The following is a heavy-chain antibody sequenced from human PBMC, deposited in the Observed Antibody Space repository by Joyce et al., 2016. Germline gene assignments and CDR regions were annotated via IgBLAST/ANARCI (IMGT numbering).Heavy chain of an antibody. J-gene: IGHJ3*02. CDR1: GFIFSYYA. CDR2: IRGRDASP. CDR3: AKTPGGDAFDI. Sequence: EVQLLESGGDLVQLGGSLRLSCEASGFIFSYYAMSWVRQAPGKGLEWVSAIRGRDASPKYAESVEGRFTISRDDSKSTMYLQMNGLKAEDTAVYYCAKTPGGDAFDIWGQGTMVTVSS. V-gene: IGHV3-23*01. D-gene: IGHD2-15*01.